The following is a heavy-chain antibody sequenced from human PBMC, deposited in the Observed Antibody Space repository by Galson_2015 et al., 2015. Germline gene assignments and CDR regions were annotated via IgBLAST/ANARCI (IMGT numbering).Heavy chain of an antibody. Sequence: TLSLTCTVSGGSISSYSRSWIRQPPGKGLEWIGYIYYSGSTNYNPSLKSRVTISVDTSKNQFSLKLSSVTAADTAVYYCARASGHKGFDYYYGMDVWGQGTTVTVSS. V-gene: IGHV4-59*01. CDR3: ARASGHKGFDYYYGMDV. CDR1: GGSISSYS. J-gene: IGHJ6*02. D-gene: IGHD3-10*01. CDR2: IYYSGST.